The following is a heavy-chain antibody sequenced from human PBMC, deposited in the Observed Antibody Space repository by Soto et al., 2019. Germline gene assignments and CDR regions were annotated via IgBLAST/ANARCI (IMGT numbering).Heavy chain of an antibody. CDR2: INAGNGNT. CDR3: ARVESRVRSETSGSSWYYNNRCEDLNWFDP. D-gene: IGHD6-13*01. Sequence: GASVKVSCKASGYTFTSYAMHWVRQAPGQRLEWMGWINAGNGNTKYSQKFQGRVTITRDTSASTAYMELSSLRSEDTAVHYCARVESRVRSETSGSSWYYNNRCEDLNWFDPWGQGTLVTVSA. CDR1: GYTFTSYA. J-gene: IGHJ5*02. V-gene: IGHV1-3*01.